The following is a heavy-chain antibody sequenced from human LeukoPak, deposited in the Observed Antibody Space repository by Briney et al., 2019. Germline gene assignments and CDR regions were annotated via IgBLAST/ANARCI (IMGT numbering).Heavy chain of an antibody. CDR2: IYYSGST. J-gene: IGHJ3*02. D-gene: IGHD6-6*01. CDR1: GVSISSGGYY. Sequence: SETLSLTCTVSGVSISSGGYYWSWIRQHPGKGLEWIGYIYYSGSTYYNPSLKSRVTISVDTSKNQFSLKLSSVTAADTAVYYCARGVYSNAFDIWGQGTMVTVSS. CDR3: ARGVYSNAFDI. V-gene: IGHV4-31*03.